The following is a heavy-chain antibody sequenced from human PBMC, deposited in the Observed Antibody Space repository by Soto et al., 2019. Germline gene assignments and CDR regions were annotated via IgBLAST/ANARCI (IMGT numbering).Heavy chain of an antibody. CDR2: IYHSGST. V-gene: IGHV4-30-2*01. CDR1: GGSITNIATS. Sequence: SETLSLTCAVSGGSITNIATSWTWLRQPPGKGLEWIGYIYHSGSTYYNPSLKSRVAISVDKSKNQFSLNLSSVTAADTAVYYCARDVRDPCTAFLCSDSGGLDVWGHGTTVTVSS. CDR3: ARDVRDPCTAFLCSDSGGLDV. D-gene: IGHD2-8*02. J-gene: IGHJ6*02.